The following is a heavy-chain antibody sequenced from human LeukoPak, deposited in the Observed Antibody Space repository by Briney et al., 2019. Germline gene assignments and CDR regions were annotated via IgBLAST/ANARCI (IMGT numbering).Heavy chain of an antibody. CDR1: GFTFSSYG. J-gene: IGHJ4*02. CDR3: ARGAYYYDSSGYYLVPTDFDY. D-gene: IGHD3-22*01. Sequence: RGSLRISSEAPGFTFSSYGMPRVCQAPGKGLEWVAVIWYDGSNKYYADSAKGRCTISRDNSKNTLYLQINSLRAGDTAVYYCARGAYYYDSSGYYLVPTDFDYWGQGTLVTVSS. CDR2: IWYDGSNK. V-gene: IGHV3-33*01.